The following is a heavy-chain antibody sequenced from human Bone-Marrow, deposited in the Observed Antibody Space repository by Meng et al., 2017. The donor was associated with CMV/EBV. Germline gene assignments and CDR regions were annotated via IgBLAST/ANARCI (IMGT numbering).Heavy chain of an antibody. CDR2: INHSGST. J-gene: IGHJ6*02. CDR3: ARGGRGRNTIFGVVITRGNYYYGMAV. Sequence: SETLSLTCAVYGGSFSGYYWSWIRQPPGKGLEWIGEINHSGSTNYNPSLKSRVTISVDTSKNQFSLKLSSVTAADTAVYYCARGGRGRNTIFGVVITRGNYYYGMAVWGQGNTVNVSS. D-gene: IGHD3-3*01. CDR1: GGSFSGYY. V-gene: IGHV4-34*01.